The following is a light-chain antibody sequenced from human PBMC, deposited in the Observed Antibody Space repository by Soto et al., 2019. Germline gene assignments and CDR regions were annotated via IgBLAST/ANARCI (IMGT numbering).Light chain of an antibody. CDR3: ETWDRNTRV. Sequence: QSVLTQSSSASASLGSSVNLTCTRSSSHSSYIIEWHQQQPGKATRYLMKLEGSGSYNKGSGVPDRFSGSSSGADRYLTSSNLQFEDEADYYCETWDRNTRVFGGGTKLTVL. CDR1: SSHSSYI. CDR2: LEGSGSY. J-gene: IGLJ2*01. V-gene: IGLV4-60*02.